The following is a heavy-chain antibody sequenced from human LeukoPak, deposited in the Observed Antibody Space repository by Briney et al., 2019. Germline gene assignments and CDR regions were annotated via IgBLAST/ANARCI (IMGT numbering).Heavy chain of an antibody. V-gene: IGHV4-59*12. J-gene: IGHJ5*02. CDR1: GDSISGFY. CDR3: APPPYYYEANGYSVA. Sequence: SETLSLTCTVSGDSISGFYWSWLRQPPGKGLDWIGYIYYTGSANYNPSLKSRVTISVDTSKNQFSLNLSSVTAADTAVYYCAPPPYYYEANGYSVAWGQGTLVTVSS. D-gene: IGHD3-22*01. CDR2: IYYTGSA.